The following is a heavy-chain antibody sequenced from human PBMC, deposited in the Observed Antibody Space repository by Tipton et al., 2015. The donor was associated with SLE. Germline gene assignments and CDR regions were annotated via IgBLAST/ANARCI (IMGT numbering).Heavy chain of an antibody. D-gene: IGHD3-10*01. CDR3: ASLGVPMAGGDY. V-gene: IGHV3-23*01. CDR1: GLTFSSYA. J-gene: IGHJ4*02. Sequence: SLRLSCAASGLTFSSYAMSWVRQAPGKGLEWVSAISGSGGSTYYADSVKGRFTISRDNSKNTLYLQMNSLRAEDTAVYYCASLGVPMAGGDYWGQGTLVTVSS. CDR2: ISGSGGST.